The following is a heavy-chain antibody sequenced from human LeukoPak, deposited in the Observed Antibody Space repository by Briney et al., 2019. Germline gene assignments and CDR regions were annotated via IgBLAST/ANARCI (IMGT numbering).Heavy chain of an antibody. J-gene: IGHJ4*02. CDR1: GYSFTTYW. D-gene: IGHD3-10*01. Sequence: GESLKISCKASGYSFTTYWIGWVRQMPGKGLEWMGIIYPADSTAHYSPSFQGQVTISADKSISTAYLQWSSLKASDTDMYYCARRGEDGDDYWGQGTLVTVSS. V-gene: IGHV5-51*01. CDR3: ARRGEDGDDY. CDR2: IYPADSTA.